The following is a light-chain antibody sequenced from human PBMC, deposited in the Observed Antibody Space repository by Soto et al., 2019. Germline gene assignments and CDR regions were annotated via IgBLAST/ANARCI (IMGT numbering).Light chain of an antibody. V-gene: IGKV1-33*01. CDR1: QAISKD. CDR2: EAS. Sequence: DIQMTQSPSSLSASVGDRVTMTCRASQAISKDLNWYQQKPGKAPKLLMFEASNLQRGISSRFSGSESGTDFTLTINSLQPEDFATYYCQQYYYLPYTFGQGTTLQI. J-gene: IGKJ2*01. CDR3: QQYYYLPYT.